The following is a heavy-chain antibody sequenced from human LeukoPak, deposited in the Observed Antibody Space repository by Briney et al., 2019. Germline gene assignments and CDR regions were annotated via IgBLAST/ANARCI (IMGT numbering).Heavy chain of an antibody. CDR3: ARVSGYCSSTSCYVGYYYYGMDV. J-gene: IGHJ6*02. V-gene: IGHV1-18*01. CDR2: ISAYNGNT. D-gene: IGHD2-2*01. CDR1: GYTFTSYG. Sequence: ASVKVSCKASGYTFTSYGISWVRQAPGQGLEWMGWISAYNGNTNYAQKLQGRVTMTTDTSTSTAYMELRSLRSDDTAVYYCARVSGYCSSTSCYVGYYYYGMDVWGQGTTVTVSS.